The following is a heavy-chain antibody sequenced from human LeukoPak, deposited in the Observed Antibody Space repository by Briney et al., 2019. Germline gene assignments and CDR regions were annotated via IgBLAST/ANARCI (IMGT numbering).Heavy chain of an antibody. J-gene: IGHJ6*03. CDR1: GYTLTSYD. CDR3: ARGPAEWELRYYYYYYMDV. CDR2: MNPNSGNT. Sequence: ASVKVSCKASGYTLTSYDINWVRQATGQGLEWMGWMNPNSGNTGYAQKFQGRVTMTRNTSISTAYMELSSLRSEDTAVYYCARGPAEWELRYYYYYYMDVWGKGTTVTVSS. V-gene: IGHV1-8*01. D-gene: IGHD1-26*01.